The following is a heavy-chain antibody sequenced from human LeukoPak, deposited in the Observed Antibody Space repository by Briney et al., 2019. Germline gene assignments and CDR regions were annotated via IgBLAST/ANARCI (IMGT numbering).Heavy chain of an antibody. Sequence: ASGKVSCKASGYTFTSYDINWVRQATGQGLEWMGWMNPNSGNTGYAQKFQGRVTITRNTSISTAYMELSSLRSEDTAVYYCARGGAETGDLGYWGQGTLVTVSS. CDR1: GYTFTSYD. J-gene: IGHJ4*02. CDR3: ARGGAETGDLGY. CDR2: MNPNSGNT. V-gene: IGHV1-8*03. D-gene: IGHD7-27*01.